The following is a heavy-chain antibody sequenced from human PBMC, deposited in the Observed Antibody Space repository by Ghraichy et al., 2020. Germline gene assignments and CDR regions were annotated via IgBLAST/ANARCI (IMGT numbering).Heavy chain of an antibody. V-gene: IGHV4-4*02. CDR3: ARVLGTVTTFYMPSPNYFDY. D-gene: IGHD4-11*01. CDR2: IYHSGST. J-gene: IGHJ4*02. CDR1: GGSISSSNW. Sequence: SETLSLTCAVSGGSISSSNWWSWVRQPPGKGLEWIGEIYHSGSTNYNPSLKSRVTISVDKSKNQFSLKLSSVTAADTAVYYCARVLGTVTTFYMPSPNYFDYWGQGTLVTVSS.